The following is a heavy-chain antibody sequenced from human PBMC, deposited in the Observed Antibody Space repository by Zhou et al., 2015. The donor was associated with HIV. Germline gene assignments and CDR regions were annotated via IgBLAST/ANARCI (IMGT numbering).Heavy chain of an antibody. V-gene: IGHV1-69*01. CDR3: ARTRMRFYDFWSGPEGWFDT. CDR2: IIPIFGTA. CDR1: GGTFSSYA. Sequence: QVQLVQSGAEVKKPGSSVKVSCKASGGTFSSYAISWVRQAPGQGLEWMGGIIPIFGTANYAQKFQGRVTITADESTSTAYMELSSLRSEDTAVYYCARTRMRFYDFWSGPEGWFDTWGQGTLVTVSS. J-gene: IGHJ5*02. D-gene: IGHD3-3*01.